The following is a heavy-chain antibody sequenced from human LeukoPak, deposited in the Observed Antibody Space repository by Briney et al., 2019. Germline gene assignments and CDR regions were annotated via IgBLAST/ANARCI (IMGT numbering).Heavy chain of an antibody. CDR3: ARSRPLEKRLLDRHNWFDP. V-gene: IGHV1-2*02. CDR1: GYTFTGYY. CDR2: INPYTGDT. J-gene: IGHJ5*02. Sequence: GASVKVSCKASGYTFTGYYIHWVRQAHGQGLEWMGWINPYTGDTNCAQKFQGRVTMTRDTFITTVSMDFSRLRSDDTAVYYCARSRPLEKRLLDRHNWFDPWGQGTLVTVSS. D-gene: IGHD1/OR15-1a*01.